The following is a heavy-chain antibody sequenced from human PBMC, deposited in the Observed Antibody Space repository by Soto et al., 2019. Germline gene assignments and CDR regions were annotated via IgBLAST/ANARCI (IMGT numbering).Heavy chain of an antibody. V-gene: IGHV1-3*01. CDR1: GYTFTSYA. Sequence: ASVKVSCKASGYTFTSYAMYWVRQAPGQRLEWMGWINAGNGNTKYSQKFQGRVTITRDTSASTAYMELSSLRSEDTAVYYCARVSSRAIFGDYWGQGTLVTVSS. J-gene: IGHJ4*02. CDR2: INAGNGNT. D-gene: IGHD3-3*01. CDR3: ARVSSRAIFGDY.